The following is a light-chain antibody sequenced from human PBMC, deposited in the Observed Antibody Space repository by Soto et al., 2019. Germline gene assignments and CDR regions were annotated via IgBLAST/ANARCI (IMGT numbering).Light chain of an antibody. J-gene: IGLJ3*02. CDR2: GNS. CDR1: SSNIGAGYD. V-gene: IGLV1-40*01. CDR3: QSYDSSLSGWV. Sequence: QSVLTQPPSVSGAPGQRVTISCTGSSSNIGAGYDVHWYQQLPGTAPKLLIYGNSNRPSGVPDRFSGSKSGTSASLAITGRQAEDEADYYSQSYDSSLSGWVFGAGTKLTAL.